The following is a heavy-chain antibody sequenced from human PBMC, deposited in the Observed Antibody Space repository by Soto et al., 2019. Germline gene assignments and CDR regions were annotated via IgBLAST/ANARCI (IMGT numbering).Heavy chain of an antibody. V-gene: IGHV4-59*08. CDR1: GSANSMYY. CDR2: IYYSGST. Sequence: PSGTLSVACTVAGSANSMYYWRWIGQPPGKGLEWIGYIYYSGSTNYNPSLKSRVTISVDTSKHQFSLKLSSVTAADTAVYYCARWLGYGPHFDYWGQGTLVTVSS. CDR3: ARWLGYGPHFDY. J-gene: IGHJ4*02. D-gene: IGHD5-12*01.